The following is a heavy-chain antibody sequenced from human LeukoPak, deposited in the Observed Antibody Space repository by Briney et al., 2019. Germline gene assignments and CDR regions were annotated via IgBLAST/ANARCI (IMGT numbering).Heavy chain of an antibody. V-gene: IGHV3-53*01. J-gene: IGHJ3*02. CDR1: GFTVSSNY. CDR2: IYSGGST. CDR3: AGTYSSSWYGGAFDI. D-gene: IGHD6-13*01. Sequence: GGSLRLSCAASGFTVSSNYMSWVRQAPGKGLEWVSVIYSGGSTYYADSVKGRFTISRDNSKNTLYLQMNSLRAEDTAVYYCAGTYSSSWYGGAFDIWGQGTMVTVSS.